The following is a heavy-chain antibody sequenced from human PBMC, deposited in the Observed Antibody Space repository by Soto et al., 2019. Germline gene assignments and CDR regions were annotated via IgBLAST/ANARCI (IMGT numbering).Heavy chain of an antibody. CDR1: GFTFSSYG. Sequence: QVQLVESGGGVVQPGRSLRLSCAASGFTFSSYGMHWVRQAPGKGLEWVAVIWYDGSNKYYADSVKGRFTISRDNSKNTLYLQMNSLRAEDTAVCYCARALGVTIFSPVYYYGMDVWGQGTTVTVSS. J-gene: IGHJ6*02. CDR3: ARALGVTIFSPVYYYGMDV. V-gene: IGHV3-33*01. CDR2: IWYDGSNK. D-gene: IGHD3-9*01.